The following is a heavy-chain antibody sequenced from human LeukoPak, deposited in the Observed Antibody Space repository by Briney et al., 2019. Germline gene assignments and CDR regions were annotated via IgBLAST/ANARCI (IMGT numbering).Heavy chain of an antibody. CDR1: GFTFSSYA. CDR3: AKVIYHVLRFLEWLLPDY. V-gene: IGHV3-23*01. Sequence: PGGSLRLSCAASGFTFSSYAMSWVRQAPGKGLEWVSAISGSGGSTYYADSVKGRFTISRDNSKNTLYLQMNSLRAEDTAVYYCAKVIYHVLRFLEWLLPDYWGQGTLVTVSS. D-gene: IGHD3-3*01. CDR2: ISGSGGST. J-gene: IGHJ4*02.